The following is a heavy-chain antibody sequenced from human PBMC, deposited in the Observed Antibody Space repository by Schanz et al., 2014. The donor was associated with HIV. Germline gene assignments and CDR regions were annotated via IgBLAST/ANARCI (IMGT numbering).Heavy chain of an antibody. Sequence: QVQLVESGGGVVQPGRSLRLSCAASGFTFSSYGMHWVRQAPGKGLEWVAVISYDGSNKYYADSVKGRFTISRDNSKNTLYLQMNSLRAEDTAVYYCAKTIIPTDWAPYTYSFDYWGQGTLVTVSS. V-gene: IGHV3-30*18. J-gene: IGHJ4*03. CDR3: AKTIIPTDWAPYTYSFDY. CDR1: GFTFSSYG. D-gene: IGHD3-16*01. CDR2: ISYDGSNK.